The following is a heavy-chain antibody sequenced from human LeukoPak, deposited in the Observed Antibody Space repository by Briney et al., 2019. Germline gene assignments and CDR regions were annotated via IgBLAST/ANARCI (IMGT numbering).Heavy chain of an antibody. D-gene: IGHD3-16*01. Sequence: PGGSLRLSCAASGFTVSSNYMSWVRQAPGKGLEWVSVIYSGGSTYYADSVKGRFTISRDNSKNTLYLQMKSLRAEDTAVYYCARGPWGPAPFDIWGQGTMVTVSS. CDR1: GFTVSSNY. J-gene: IGHJ3*02. CDR3: ARGPWGPAPFDI. CDR2: IYSGGST. V-gene: IGHV3-53*01.